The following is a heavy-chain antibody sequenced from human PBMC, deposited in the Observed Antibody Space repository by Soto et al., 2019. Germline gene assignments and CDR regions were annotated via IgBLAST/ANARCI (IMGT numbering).Heavy chain of an antibody. V-gene: IGHV4-39*01. CDR3: ARRTVNIRTFYSGLKTHCFDY. D-gene: IGHD6-19*01. J-gene: IGHJ4*02. Sequence: QLQLHESGPGLVKPSETLSLTCAVSGDSMSSSDYYWGWIRQPPGKGLEWIGSIYYSGSTYYNPSLKRRVALSVDASKNQFSLKLKSVTAADTAIYYCARRTVNIRTFYSGLKTHCFDYWGQGAPVTVSS. CDR1: GDSMSSSDYY. CDR2: IYYSGST.